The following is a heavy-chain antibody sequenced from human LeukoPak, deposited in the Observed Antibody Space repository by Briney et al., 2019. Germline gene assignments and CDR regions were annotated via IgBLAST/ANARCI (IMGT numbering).Heavy chain of an antibody. V-gene: IGHV2-70*11. CDR1: GFSLSTSGMC. CDR2: IDWDDDK. J-gene: IGHJ4*02. Sequence: SGPTLVNPTQTLILTCTFSGFSLSTSGMCVSWIRQPPGKALEWLARIDWDDDKYYTASLKTRLTISKDTSKNQVVLTMTNMDPADTATYYCARTRSRDGYNFDYWGQGTLVTVSS. D-gene: IGHD5-24*01. CDR3: ARTRSRDGYNFDY.